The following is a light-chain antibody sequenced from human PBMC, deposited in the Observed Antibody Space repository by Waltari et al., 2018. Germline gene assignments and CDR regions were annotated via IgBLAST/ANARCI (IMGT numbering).Light chain of an antibody. V-gene: IGLV2-23*01. CDR2: DDN. Sequence: QSALTQPASVSGSPGQSITISCTGTSSDVGSYNFVSWYQQHPGKAPKVMIYDDNRRPSGVSDRFSGSKSGNTASLTISGVQAEDEADYYCCSYAGSYTWVFGGGTKLTVL. J-gene: IGLJ3*02. CDR1: SSDVGSYNF. CDR3: CSYAGSYTWV.